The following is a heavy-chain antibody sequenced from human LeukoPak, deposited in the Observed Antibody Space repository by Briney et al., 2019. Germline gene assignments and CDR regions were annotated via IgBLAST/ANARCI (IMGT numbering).Heavy chain of an antibody. V-gene: IGHV3-49*04. CDR2: MRSGETP. D-gene: IGHD5-24*01. CDR1: GFSFGDYA. J-gene: IGHJ4*02. Sequence: PGGSLRLSCTTSGFSFGDYALSWVRLAPGKGLEWVGFMRSGETPQYAASVSGRFIISRDDPNRVAHLQMSSLKTEDTALYYCARSRDGYNFAFDYWGRGTLVTVSS. CDR3: ARSRDGYNFAFDY.